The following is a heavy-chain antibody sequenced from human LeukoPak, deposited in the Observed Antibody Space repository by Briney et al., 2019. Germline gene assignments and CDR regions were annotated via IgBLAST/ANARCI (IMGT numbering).Heavy chain of an antibody. CDR2: ISAYNGNT. CDR1: GYTFTSYG. V-gene: IGHV1-18*01. Sequence: ASVKVSCKASGYTFTSYGISWVRQAPGQGLEWMGWISAYNGNTNYAQKLQGRVTMTRETSISTAYMELSRLRSDDTAVFYCAREGYGDYSELISWGQGTLVTVSS. D-gene: IGHD4-17*01. J-gene: IGHJ4*02. CDR3: AREGYGDYSELIS.